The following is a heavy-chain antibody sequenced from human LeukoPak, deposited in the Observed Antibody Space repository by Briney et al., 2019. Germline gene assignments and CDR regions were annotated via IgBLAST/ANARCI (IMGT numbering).Heavy chain of an antibody. V-gene: IGHV4-39*01. D-gene: IGHD3-16*01. CDR3: ARTRRKNYDYVWGSYEGDAFDI. Sequence: SETLSLTCTVSGGSISSSSYYWGWIRQPPGKGLEWIGSIYYSGSTYCNPSLKSRVTISVDTSKNQFSLKLSSVTAADTAVYYCARTRRKNYDYVWGSYEGDAFDIWGQGTMVTVSS. CDR2: IYYSGST. J-gene: IGHJ3*02. CDR1: GGSISSSSYY.